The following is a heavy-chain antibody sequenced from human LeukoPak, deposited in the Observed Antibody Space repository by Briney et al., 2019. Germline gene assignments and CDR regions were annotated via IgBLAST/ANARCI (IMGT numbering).Heavy chain of an antibody. Sequence: GGSLRLSCAASGFTFSSYSMNWVRQAPGKGLEWVSSISSSSSYIYYADSVKGRFTISRDNAKNSLYLQMNSLRAEDTAVYYCARLASTRWHFDYWGQGTLVTVSS. J-gene: IGHJ4*02. D-gene: IGHD4-23*01. CDR1: GFTFSSYS. CDR2: ISSSSSYI. V-gene: IGHV3-21*01. CDR3: ARLASTRWHFDY.